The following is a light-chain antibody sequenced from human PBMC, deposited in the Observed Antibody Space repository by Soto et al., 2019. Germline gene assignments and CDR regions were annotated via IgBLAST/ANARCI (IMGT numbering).Light chain of an antibody. Sequence: IRWDECLTMMTESVSARVTMPYLSSQSNTSWLAWYQQKPGKAPKLLIYTASSLESGVPSRFSGSGSGTEFTLTISSLQPEDFATYYCQQYNSYSVSFGQGTKVDIK. CDR1: QSNTSW. CDR2: TAS. J-gene: IGKJ1*01. CDR3: QQYNSYSVS. V-gene: IGKV1-5*03.